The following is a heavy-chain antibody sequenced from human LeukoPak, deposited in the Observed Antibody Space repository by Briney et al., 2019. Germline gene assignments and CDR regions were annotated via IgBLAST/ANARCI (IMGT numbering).Heavy chain of an antibody. Sequence: GGSPRLSCAASGFTFSSYTMNWVRQAPGKGLEWVSSIAGSSGYISYADSVKGRFTISRDNAKKSLYLQMTSLTAEDTAVYYCARDRGAYCGGDCYLGFDYWGRGTLVTVSS. V-gene: IGHV3-21*01. D-gene: IGHD2-21*02. CDR3: ARDRGAYCGGDCYLGFDY. CDR1: GFTFSSYT. J-gene: IGHJ4*01. CDR2: IAGSSGYI.